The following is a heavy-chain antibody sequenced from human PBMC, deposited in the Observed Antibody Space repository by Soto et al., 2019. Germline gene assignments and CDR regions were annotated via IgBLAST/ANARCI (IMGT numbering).Heavy chain of an antibody. D-gene: IGHD3-10*01. CDR1: GFTFSSYW. Sequence: GGSLRLSCAASGFTFSSYWMSWVRQAPGKGLEWAANIKQDGSEKYYVDSVKGRFTISRDNAKNSLYLQMNSLRAEDTAVYYCARVPLLWFGELSPNWFDPWGQGTLVTVSS. J-gene: IGHJ5*02. CDR2: IKQDGSEK. CDR3: ARVPLLWFGELSPNWFDP. V-gene: IGHV3-7*01.